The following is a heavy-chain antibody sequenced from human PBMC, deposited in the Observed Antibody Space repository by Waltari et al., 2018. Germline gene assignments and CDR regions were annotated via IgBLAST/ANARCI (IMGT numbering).Heavy chain of an antibody. Sequence: QVQLQQWGAGLLKPSETLSLTCAVYGGSFSGYYWSWIRQPPGKGLEWIGESNHSGSTNYNPSLRSRVTISVDTSKNQFSLKLSSVNAADTAVYYCARAGSLHYYDSSGYYIDYWGQGTLVTVSS. V-gene: IGHV4-34*01. J-gene: IGHJ4*02. D-gene: IGHD3-22*01. CDR2: SNHSGST. CDR3: ARAGSLHYYDSSGYYIDY. CDR1: GGSFSGYY.